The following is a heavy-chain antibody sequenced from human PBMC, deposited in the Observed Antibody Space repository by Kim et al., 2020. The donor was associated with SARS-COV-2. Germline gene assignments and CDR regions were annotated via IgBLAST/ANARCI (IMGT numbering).Heavy chain of an antibody. D-gene: IGHD6-13*01. CDR2: IYSGGST. CDR3: AREGVGSSWYGGVFDY. V-gene: IGHV3-53*01. J-gene: IGHJ4*02. Sequence: GGSLRLSCAASGFTVSSNYMSWVRQAPGKGLEWVSVIYSGGSTYYADSVKGRFTISRDNSKNTLYLQMNSLRAEDTAVYYCAREGVGSSWYGGVFDYWGQGTLVTVSS. CDR1: GFTVSSNY.